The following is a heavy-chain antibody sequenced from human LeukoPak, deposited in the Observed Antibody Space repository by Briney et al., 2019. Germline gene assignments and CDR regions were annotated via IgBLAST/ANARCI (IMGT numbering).Heavy chain of an antibody. Sequence: GGSLRLSCAASGFTFSSYGMHWVRQAPGKGLEWVAFIRYDGSNKYYADSVKGRFTISRDNSKNTLYLQMNSLRAEDTAVYDCAKNGGWRTDYYYMDVWGKGTTVTVSS. CDR3: AKNGGWRTDYYYMDV. CDR2: IRYDGSNK. D-gene: IGHD3-16*01. J-gene: IGHJ6*03. CDR1: GFTFSSYG. V-gene: IGHV3-30*02.